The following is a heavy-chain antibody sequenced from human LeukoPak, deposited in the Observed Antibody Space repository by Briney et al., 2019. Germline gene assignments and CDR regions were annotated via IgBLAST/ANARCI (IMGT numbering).Heavy chain of an antibody. CDR1: GGSISSSSYY. D-gene: IGHD6-13*01. J-gene: IGHJ4*02. Sequence: SETLSLTCTVSGGSISSSSYYWGWIRQPPGTGLEWIGSIYYSGSTYYNPSLKSRVTISVDTSKNQFSLKLSSVTAADTAVYYCARQWYSSSWYYFDYWGQGTLVTVSS. CDR3: ARQWYSSSWYYFDY. V-gene: IGHV4-39*01. CDR2: IYYSGST.